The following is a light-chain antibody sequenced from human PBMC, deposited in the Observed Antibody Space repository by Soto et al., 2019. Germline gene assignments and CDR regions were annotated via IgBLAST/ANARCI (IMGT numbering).Light chain of an antibody. J-gene: IGLJ3*02. CDR1: SSDVGGYKY. CDR3: RSYAGSNTWV. Sequence: QSALTQPPSASGSPGQSVTISCTGTSSDVGGYKYVSWYQQHPGKAPKLMICGDSKRPSGVPDRFAGSKSSNTASLTVSCLQAEDEADYYCRSYAGSNTWVFGGGTKVTVL. CDR2: GDS. V-gene: IGLV2-8*01.